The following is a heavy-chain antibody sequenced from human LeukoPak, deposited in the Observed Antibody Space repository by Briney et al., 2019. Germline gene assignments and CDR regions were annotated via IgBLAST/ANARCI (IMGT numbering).Heavy chain of an antibody. CDR1: GYRFTSYW. V-gene: IGHV5-51*01. CDR2: IYPGDSDT. Sequence: GESLQISFKGSGYRFTSYWIGWGRPMPGKGLGWRGSIYPGDSDTRYSPSFQGQVTISADKSISTAYLQWSSLNASDTAMYYCARKYSSSWWDWGQGTLVTVSS. D-gene: IGHD6-13*01. J-gene: IGHJ4*02. CDR3: ARKYSSSWWD.